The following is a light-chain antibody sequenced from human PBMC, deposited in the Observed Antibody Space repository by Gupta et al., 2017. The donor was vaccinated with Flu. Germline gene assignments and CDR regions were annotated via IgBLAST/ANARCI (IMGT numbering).Light chain of an antibody. CDR1: LGLVYSDGNTY. Sequence: DVVMTQSPLSLRVTLGQTPSISCRSSLGLVYSDGNTYLHWFQQRPGQSPRRLIYNVSKRESGVPDRFSGSGSGTDFTLRISRVEAEDVGVYYCMQGAHWPWAFGQGTKVEIK. V-gene: IGKV2-30*01. CDR3: MQGAHWPWA. CDR2: NVS. J-gene: IGKJ1*01.